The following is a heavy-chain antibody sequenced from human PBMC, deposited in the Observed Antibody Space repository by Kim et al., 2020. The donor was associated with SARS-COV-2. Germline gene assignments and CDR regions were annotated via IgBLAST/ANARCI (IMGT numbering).Heavy chain of an antibody. CDR2: ER. D-gene: IGHD7-27*01. CDR3: AGDWGYFDY. Sequence: ERYYVDLLKGRFTTSRDNGKHSLFLQMNSLRAEDTAVYYCAGDWGYFDYWGQGILVTVSS. V-gene: IGHV3-7*03. J-gene: IGHJ4*02.